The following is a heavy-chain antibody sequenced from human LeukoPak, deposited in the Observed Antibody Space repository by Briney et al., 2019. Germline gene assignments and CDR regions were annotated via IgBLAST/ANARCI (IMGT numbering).Heavy chain of an antibody. CDR1: GFTFSSHR. D-gene: IGHD4/OR15-4a*01. Sequence: GGSLRLSCAASGFTFSSHRMNWVRQAPGKGLEWVADISGSSDDIHYADSVTGRFTISRDNAKNSVYLQMNSLRVEDTAVYYCARRAGAYSDPYDYWGQGTLVTVSS. J-gene: IGHJ4*02. V-gene: IGHV3-48*01. CDR3: ARRAGAYSDPYDY. CDR2: ISGSSDDI.